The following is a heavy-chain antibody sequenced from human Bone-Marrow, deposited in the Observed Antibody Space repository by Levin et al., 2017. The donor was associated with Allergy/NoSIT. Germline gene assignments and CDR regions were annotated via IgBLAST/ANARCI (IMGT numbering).Heavy chain of an antibody. D-gene: IGHD1-26*01. CDR3: ARVGGGYPLDS. V-gene: IGHV3-74*01. Sequence: LSLTCAASGFSFSSYWMHWVRQAPGKGLVWVSRISGDGSFIAYADSVKGRFTISRDDAKNTLYLQMNSLRADDTAVYYCARVGGGYPLDSWGQGTLVTVSS. J-gene: IGHJ4*02. CDR2: ISGDGSFI. CDR1: GFSFSSYW.